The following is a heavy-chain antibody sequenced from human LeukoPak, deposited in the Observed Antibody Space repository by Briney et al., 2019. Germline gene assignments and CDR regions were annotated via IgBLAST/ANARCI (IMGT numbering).Heavy chain of an antibody. J-gene: IGHJ4*02. CDR2: ISGSGGST. V-gene: IGHV3-23*01. CDR1: GFTFSSYA. D-gene: IGHD6-13*01. CDR3: AKGYSSSWIPTGYFDY. Sequence: GESLRLSCAASGFTFSSYAMSWVRQAPGKGLEWVSAISGSGGSTYYADSVKGRFTISRDNSKNTLYLQMNSLRAEDTAVYYCAKGYSSSWIPTGYFDYWGQGTLVTVSS.